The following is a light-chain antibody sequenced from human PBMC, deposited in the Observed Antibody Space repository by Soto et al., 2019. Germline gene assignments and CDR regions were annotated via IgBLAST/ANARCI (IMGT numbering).Light chain of an antibody. CDR1: QTIFDR. V-gene: IGKV1-5*01. CDR3: QQYLSTSLT. Sequence: DIQMTQSPSTLSASIGDRVTITCRASQTIFDRLAWYQQKPGKPPKVLIYDASTLESGVPSRFSVSGSGTEFTLTISSLQPDDVAAYWCQQYLSTSLTVGGGTKMEI. J-gene: IGKJ4*01. CDR2: DAS.